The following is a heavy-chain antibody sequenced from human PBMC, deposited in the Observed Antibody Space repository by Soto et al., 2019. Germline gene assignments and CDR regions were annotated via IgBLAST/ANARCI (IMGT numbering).Heavy chain of an antibody. Sequence: GASVKVSCKASGYTFTGYYMHCVRQAPGQGLEWMGWINPNSGGTNYAQKFQGRVTMTRDTSISTAYMELSRLRSDDTAVYYCARDGVLLWFGDEYYFDYWGQGTLVTVSS. V-gene: IGHV1-2*02. D-gene: IGHD3-10*01. CDR2: INPNSGGT. CDR1: GYTFTGYY. J-gene: IGHJ4*02. CDR3: ARDGVLLWFGDEYYFDY.